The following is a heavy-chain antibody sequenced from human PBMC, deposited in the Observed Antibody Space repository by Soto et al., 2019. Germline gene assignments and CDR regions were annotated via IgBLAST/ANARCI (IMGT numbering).Heavy chain of an antibody. CDR2: IYFSGTT. CDR3: ARMSTTVTTAVSSKGAIDY. V-gene: IGHV4-59*12. Sequence: ASETLSLTCTVSGGSIISYYWSWILQPPWKGLEWIGYIYFSGTTNYNPSLKSRVTISVDTSKNQFSLKLSSVTAADTAVYYCARMSTTVTTAVSSKGAIDYWGQGTLVTVSS. CDR1: GGSIISYY. J-gene: IGHJ4*02. D-gene: IGHD4-17*01.